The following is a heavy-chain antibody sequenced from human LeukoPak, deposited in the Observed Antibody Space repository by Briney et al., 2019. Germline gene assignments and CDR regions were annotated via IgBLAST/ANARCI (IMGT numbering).Heavy chain of an antibody. J-gene: IGHJ4*02. D-gene: IGHD3-10*01. CDR3: ARDAIIMVRGVMLY. CDR2: INPSGVST. V-gene: IGHV1-46*01. CDR1: GYTFTSYY. Sequence: ASVKVSCKASGYTFTSYYIHWVRQAPGQGLEWMGIINPSGVSTTYAQKFQGRVTMTRDTSTSTVYMELNSLRSEDTAVYYCARDAIIMVRGVMLYWGQGTLVTVSS.